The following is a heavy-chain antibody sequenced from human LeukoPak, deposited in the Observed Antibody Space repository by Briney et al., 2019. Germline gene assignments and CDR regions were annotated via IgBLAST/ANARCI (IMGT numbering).Heavy chain of an antibody. J-gene: IGHJ6*02. V-gene: IGHV3-9*01. D-gene: IGHD3-10*01. CDR2: IGWNSART. CDR1: ESTFDHA. Sequence: GGSLRLSCTASESTFDHAMHWVRQTPGKGLEWVSGIGWNSARTGYADSVRGRFTISRDNAKNSLYLQMYSLRAEDTALYYCGKDISAGGMDVWGQGTTVTVSS. CDR3: GKDISAGGMDV.